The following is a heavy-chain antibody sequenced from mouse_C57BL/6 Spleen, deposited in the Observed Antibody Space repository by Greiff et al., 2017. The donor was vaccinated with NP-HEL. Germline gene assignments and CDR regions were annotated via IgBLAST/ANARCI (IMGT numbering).Heavy chain of an antibody. CDR3: ARHEYYYGSSWFAY. CDR2: ISSGGSYT. CDR1: GFTFSSYG. V-gene: IGHV5-6*02. J-gene: IGHJ3*01. D-gene: IGHD1-1*01. Sequence: DVKLVESGGDLVKPGGSLKLSCAASGFTFSSYGMSWVRQTPDKRLEWVATISSGGSYTYYPDSVKGRFTISRDNAKNTLYLQMSSLKSEDTAMYYCARHEYYYGSSWFAYWGQGTLVTVSA.